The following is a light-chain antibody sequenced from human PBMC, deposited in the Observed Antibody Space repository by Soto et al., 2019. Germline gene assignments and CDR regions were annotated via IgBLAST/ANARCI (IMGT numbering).Light chain of an antibody. Sequence: QSVLTQSPSASASLGASVKLTCTLSGGHSSYAIAWHQQQPEKGPRYLMNLNNDGSHTKGDGIPDRFSGSSSGAERYLTISSLQSEDEADYYCQTWATGIRVFGGGTKRTVL. V-gene: IGLV4-69*01. CDR1: GGHSSYA. CDR3: QTWATGIRV. CDR2: LNNDGSH. J-gene: IGLJ3*02.